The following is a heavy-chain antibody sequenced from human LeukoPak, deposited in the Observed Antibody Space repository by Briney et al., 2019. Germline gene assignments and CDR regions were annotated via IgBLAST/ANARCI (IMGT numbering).Heavy chain of an antibody. D-gene: IGHD3-10*01. Sequence: GASVKVSCKASGYTFTDYYVHWVRQAPGQGLEWMGIINTSHGGTSYTHKFQGRVTMTRDMSTNTVYMELSSLRSEDTAVYYCARGASYDSGTYGAFDYWGQGTLVTVSS. CDR1: GYTFTDYY. CDR2: INTSHGGT. CDR3: ARGASYDSGTYGAFDY. V-gene: IGHV1-46*01. J-gene: IGHJ4*02.